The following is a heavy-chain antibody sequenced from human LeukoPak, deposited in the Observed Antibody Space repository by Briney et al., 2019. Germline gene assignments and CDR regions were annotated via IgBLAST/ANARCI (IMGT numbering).Heavy chain of an antibody. V-gene: IGHV4-34*01. CDR1: GGSFSGYY. CDR2: INHSGST. J-gene: IGHJ4*02. D-gene: IGHD5-12*01. Sequence: SETLSLTCAVYGGSFSGYYWSWIRQPPGKGLEWIGEINHSGSTNYNPSLKSRVTISVDTSKNQFSLKLSSVTAADTAVYYCARDRGYSGYLSNLFDYWGQGTLVTVSS. CDR3: ARDRGYSGYLSNLFDY.